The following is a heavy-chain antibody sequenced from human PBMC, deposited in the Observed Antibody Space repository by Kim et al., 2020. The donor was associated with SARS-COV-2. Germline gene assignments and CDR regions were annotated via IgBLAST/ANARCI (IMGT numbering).Heavy chain of an antibody. V-gene: IGHV3-23*01. J-gene: IGHJ4*02. CDR3: AKDLEAGMVRGVVPDY. Sequence: SVQGRFTISRDNSKNTLYLQMNSLRAEDTAVYYCAKDLEAGMVRGVVPDYWGQGTLVTVSS. D-gene: IGHD3-10*01.